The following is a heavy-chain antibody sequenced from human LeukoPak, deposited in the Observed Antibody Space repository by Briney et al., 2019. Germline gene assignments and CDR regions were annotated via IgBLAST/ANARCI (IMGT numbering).Heavy chain of an antibody. Sequence: GGSLTLSCAASGFTFNSYAMSWVRQAPGKGLEWVSAISDSGGSTYYADSVKGRLTIYRDNSKNTLYLQMNSLRAEDTAVYYCAKDRAGRLLWFRDLRPSWDFDLWGRGTLVTVSS. CDR2: ISDSGGST. CDR3: AKDRAGRLLWFRDLRPSWDFDL. J-gene: IGHJ2*01. CDR1: GFTFNSYA. D-gene: IGHD3-10*01. V-gene: IGHV3-23*01.